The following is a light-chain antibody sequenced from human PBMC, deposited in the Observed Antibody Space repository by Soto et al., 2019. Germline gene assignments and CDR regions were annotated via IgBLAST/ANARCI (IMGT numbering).Light chain of an antibody. J-gene: IGKJ5*01. Sequence: IQLTQSPSSLSASVGDRVTITCRASQSISSYLNWYQQKPGKAPKLLMYAVSTLQSGVPSRFSGSGSGTDFTLTISSLQPEDFATYYCQQANSFPITFGQGTRLEIK. CDR1: QSISSY. V-gene: IGKV1-39*01. CDR3: QQANSFPIT. CDR2: AVS.